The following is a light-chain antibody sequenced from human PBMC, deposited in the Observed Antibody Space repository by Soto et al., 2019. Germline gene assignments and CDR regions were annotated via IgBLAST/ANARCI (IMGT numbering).Light chain of an antibody. CDR1: HGVSSSF. V-gene: IGKV3-20*01. J-gene: IGKJ4*01. Sequence: EIVLTHSPGTLSLSPVERATLSCRASHGVSSSFLAWYQQKPGQAPRLLIYGASNRATGIPDRFSGSGSGTDFILTINRLEPEDFAVYYCQEFASNFGGGTKVDIK. CDR2: GAS. CDR3: QEFASN.